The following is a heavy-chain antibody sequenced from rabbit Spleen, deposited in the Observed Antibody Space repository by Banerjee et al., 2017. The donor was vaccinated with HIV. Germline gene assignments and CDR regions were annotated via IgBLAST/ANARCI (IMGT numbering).Heavy chain of an antibody. V-gene: IGHV1S40*01. CDR3: ARETWGSTGNYGL. D-gene: IGHD7-1*01. CDR1: GFSFSSAYW. Sequence: QSLEESGGDLVKPGASLTLTCTASGFSFSSAYWVCWVRQAPGKGLELVACIYSSNGVAVVTNWAKDRFTISKTSSTTVTLKMTSLTAADTATYFCARETWGSTGNYGLWGQGTLVTVS. J-gene: IGHJ4*01. CDR2: IYSSNGVA.